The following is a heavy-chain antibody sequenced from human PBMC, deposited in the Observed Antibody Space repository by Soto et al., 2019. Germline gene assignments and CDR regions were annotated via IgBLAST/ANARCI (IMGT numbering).Heavy chain of an antibody. CDR3: ASEVTLEYYYGMDV. V-gene: IGHV3-23*01. J-gene: IGHJ6*02. Sequence: PGGSLRLSCAASGFTFSSYAMSWVRQAPGKGLEWVSAISGSGGSTYYADSVKGRFTISRDNSKNTLYLQMNSLRAEDTAVYYCASEVTLEYYYGMDVWGQGTTVTVSS. D-gene: IGHD3-16*01. CDR1: GFTFSSYA. CDR2: ISGSGGST.